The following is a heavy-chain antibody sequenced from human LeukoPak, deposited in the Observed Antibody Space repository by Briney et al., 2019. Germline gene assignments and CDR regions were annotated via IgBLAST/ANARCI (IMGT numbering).Heavy chain of an antibody. D-gene: IGHD3-10*01. CDR3: WLVVRGVIPYYYYMDV. CDR1: GGSISSSSYY. J-gene: IGHJ6*03. Sequence: PSETLSLTCTVSGGSISSSSYYWGWIRQPPGKGLEWIGSIYYSGSTYYNPSLKSRVTISVDTSKNQFSLKLSSVTAADTAVHYCWLVVRGVIPYYYYMDVWGKGTTVTVSS. CDR2: IYYSGST. V-gene: IGHV4-39*01.